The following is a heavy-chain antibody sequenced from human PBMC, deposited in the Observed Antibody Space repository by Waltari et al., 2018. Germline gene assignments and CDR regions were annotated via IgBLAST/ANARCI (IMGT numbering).Heavy chain of an antibody. J-gene: IGHJ4*02. Sequence: EVQVVESGGGLVHPGESLRLSCAASGFTVSSNHMSWVRQGPGKGLDGVSLLYDAGSSYYPDSVRGRCTISRDNSKNTVHLQMNSLRVDDTATYYCARARDEKTAMVYFDHWGQGTLVSVSS. D-gene: IGHD3-10*01. CDR2: LYDAGSS. V-gene: IGHV3-66*02. CDR1: GFTVSSNH. CDR3: ARARDEKTAMVYFDH.